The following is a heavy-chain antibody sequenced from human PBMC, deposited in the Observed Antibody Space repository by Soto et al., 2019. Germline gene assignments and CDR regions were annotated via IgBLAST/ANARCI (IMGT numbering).Heavy chain of an antibody. Sequence: EVQLVESGGGLVKPGGSLRLSCAASGFTFSSYSMNWVRQAPGKGLEWVSSISSSSSYIYYADSVKGRFTISRDNAKNSLYLQMNSLRAEDTAVYYCARPSIAAARIDAFDIWGQGTMVTVSS. V-gene: IGHV3-21*01. CDR2: ISSSSSYI. CDR3: ARPSIAAARIDAFDI. J-gene: IGHJ3*02. D-gene: IGHD6-13*01. CDR1: GFTFSSYS.